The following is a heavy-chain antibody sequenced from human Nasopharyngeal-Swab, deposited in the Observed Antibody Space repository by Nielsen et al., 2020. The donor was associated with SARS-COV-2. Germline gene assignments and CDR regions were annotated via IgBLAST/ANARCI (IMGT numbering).Heavy chain of an antibody. CDR1: GGSISSSSYY. J-gene: IGHJ6*02. Sequence: SETLSLTCTVSGGSISSSSYYWGWIRQPPGKGLEWIGSIHYSGSTYYNPSLKSRVTISVDTSKNQFSLKLSSVTAADTAVYYCARQPLTGTTGGMDVWGQGTTVTVSS. CDR2: IHYSGST. V-gene: IGHV4-39*01. D-gene: IGHD1-7*01. CDR3: ARQPLTGTTGGMDV.